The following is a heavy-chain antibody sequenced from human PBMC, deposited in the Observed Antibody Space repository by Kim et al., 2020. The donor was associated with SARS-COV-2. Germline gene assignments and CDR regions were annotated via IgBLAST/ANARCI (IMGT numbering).Heavy chain of an antibody. CDR2: MNPNSGNT. CDR3: ARDFGSSWYTNDAFDI. D-gene: IGHD6-13*01. J-gene: IGHJ3*02. V-gene: IGHV1-8*01. CDR1: GYTFTSYD. Sequence: ASVKVSCKASGYTFTSYDINWVRQATGQGLEWMGWMNPNSGNTGYAQKFQGRVTMTRNTSISTAYMELSSLRSEDTAVYYCARDFGSSWYTNDAFDIWGQGTMVTVSS.